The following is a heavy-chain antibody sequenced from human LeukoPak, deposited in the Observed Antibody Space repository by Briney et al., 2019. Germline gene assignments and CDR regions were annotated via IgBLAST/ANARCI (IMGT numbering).Heavy chain of an antibody. CDR3: AKLVGYSTSWFDDY. CDR1: GFTFSSYA. D-gene: IGHD6-13*01. J-gene: IGHJ4*02. V-gene: IGHV3-23*01. Sequence: PGGSLRLSCATSGFTFSSYAMNWVRQAPGKGLEWFSGIGGSGAKTYYADSVKGRFTISRDNSKNTVYLQMNSLRAEDTAVYYCAKLVGYSTSWFDDYWGQGTLVTVSS. CDR2: IGGSGAKT.